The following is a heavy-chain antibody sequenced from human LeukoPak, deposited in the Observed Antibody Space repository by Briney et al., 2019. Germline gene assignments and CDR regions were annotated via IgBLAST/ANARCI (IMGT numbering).Heavy chain of an antibody. CDR1: GGSISTYY. CDR3: ARAQNWFDP. J-gene: IGHJ5*02. Sequence: PSGTLSLTCTVSGGSISTYYWSWIRQPPGKGLEWIGFIYYIGTTNYNPSLKSRATISLGTSKNQFSLKLTSVTAADTAVYYCARAQNWFDPWGRGTLVTVSS. V-gene: IGHV4-59*01. CDR2: IYYIGTT.